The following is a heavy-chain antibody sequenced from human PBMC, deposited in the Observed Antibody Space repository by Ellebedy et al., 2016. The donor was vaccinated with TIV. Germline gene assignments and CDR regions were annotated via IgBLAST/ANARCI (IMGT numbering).Heavy chain of an antibody. J-gene: IGHJ6*02. CDR2: ISGSGGST. Sequence: PGGSLRLSCAASGFTFSSYAMSWVRQAPGKGLAWVSAISGSGGSTYYADSVKGRFTISRDNSKNTLYLQMNSLRAEATAVYYCAKVLLWFGEGMDVWGQGTTVTVSS. CDR3: AKVLLWFGEGMDV. V-gene: IGHV3-23*01. CDR1: GFTFSSYA. D-gene: IGHD3-10*01.